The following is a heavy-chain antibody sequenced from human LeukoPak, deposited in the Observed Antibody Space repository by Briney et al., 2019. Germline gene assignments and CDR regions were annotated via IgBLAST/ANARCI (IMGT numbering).Heavy chain of an antibody. V-gene: IGHV3-23*01. CDR3: VRNGCSATNCYIFLGDWYFDL. CDR2: IRGNGERT. J-gene: IGHJ2*01. CDR1: GFTFSSYA. D-gene: IGHD2-2*02. Sequence: GGSLRLSCAASGFTFSSYAMSWVRQAPGKGLEWVSSIRGNGERTFYADSVKGRFTISRDNSKNTVSLQMTSLEAEDTAVYYCVRNGCSATNCYIFLGDWYFDLWGRGTLVTVSS.